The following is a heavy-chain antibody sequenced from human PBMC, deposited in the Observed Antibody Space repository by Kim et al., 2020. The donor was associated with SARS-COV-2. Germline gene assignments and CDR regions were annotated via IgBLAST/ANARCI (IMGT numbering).Heavy chain of an antibody. Sequence: ASVKVSCKASGYTFTSYSINWVRQAPGQGLEWMGWINTNTGNPTYAQGFIGRFVFSLDTSVSTASLQISSLKAEDTAMYYCARGVVVAATILGYYGMDVW. CDR2: INTNTGNP. CDR1: GYTFTSYS. D-gene: IGHD2-15*01. CDR3: ARGVVVAATILGYYGMDV. J-gene: IGHJ6*01. V-gene: IGHV7-4-1*02.